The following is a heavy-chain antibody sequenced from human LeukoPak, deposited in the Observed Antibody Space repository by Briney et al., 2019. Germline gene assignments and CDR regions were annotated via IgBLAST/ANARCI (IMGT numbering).Heavy chain of an antibody. V-gene: IGHV4-34*01. J-gene: IGHJ4*02. CDR2: INHSGST. D-gene: IGHD5-12*01. CDR1: GGSFSGYY. CDR3: ARFIVATNANFDY. Sequence: PSETLSLTCAVYGGSFSGYYWSWIRQPPGKGLEWIGEINHSGSTNYNPSLKSRVTISVDTSKNQFSLKLSSVTAADTAVYYCARFIVATNANFDYWGQGTLVTVSS.